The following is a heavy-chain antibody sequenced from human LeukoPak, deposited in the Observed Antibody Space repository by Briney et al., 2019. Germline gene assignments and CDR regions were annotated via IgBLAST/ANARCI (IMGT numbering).Heavy chain of an antibody. V-gene: IGHV1-69*04. CDR1: GGTFSSYA. Sequence: GASVKVSCKASGGTFSSYAISWVRQAPGQGLEWMGRIIPILGIANYAQKFQGRVTITADKPTSTAYMELSSLRSEDTAVYYCARGGGYCSGGSCYGYWGQGTLVTVSS. D-gene: IGHD2-15*01. CDR2: IIPILGIA. CDR3: ARGGGYCSGGSCYGY. J-gene: IGHJ4*02.